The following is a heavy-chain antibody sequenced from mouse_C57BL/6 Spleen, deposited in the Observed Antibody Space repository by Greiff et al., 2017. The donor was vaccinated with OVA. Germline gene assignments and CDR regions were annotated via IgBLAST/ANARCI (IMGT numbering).Heavy chain of an antibody. J-gene: IGHJ2*01. V-gene: IGHV1-54*01. CDR2: INPGSGGT. Sequence: QLQQSGAELVRPGTSAKVSCKASGYAFTNYLIEWVKQRPGQGLEWIGVINPGSGGTNYNEKFKGKATLTADKSSSTAYMQLSSLTSEDSAVYFCARSSSGDFDYWGQGTTLTVSS. CDR1: GYAFTNYL. CDR3: ARSSSGDFDY. D-gene: IGHD3-2*02.